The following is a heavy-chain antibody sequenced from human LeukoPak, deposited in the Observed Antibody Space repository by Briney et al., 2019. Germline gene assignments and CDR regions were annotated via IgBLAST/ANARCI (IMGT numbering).Heavy chain of an antibody. D-gene: IGHD2-15*01. CDR2: ISGSGGST. J-gene: IGHJ4*02. CDR1: GFTFSSYA. CDR3: AKLDFFCSGGSCYPNFHVPYFDY. Sequence: PGGSLRPFCAASGFTFSSYAMSWVRQAPGKGLEWVSAISGSGGSTYYADSVKGRFTISRDNSKNTLYLQMNSLRAEDTAVYYCAKLDFFCSGGSCYPNFHVPYFDYWGQGTLVTVSS. V-gene: IGHV3-23*01.